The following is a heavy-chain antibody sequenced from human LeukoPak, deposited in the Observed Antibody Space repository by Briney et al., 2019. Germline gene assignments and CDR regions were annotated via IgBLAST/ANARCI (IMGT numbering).Heavy chain of an antibody. CDR2: ISSSSSYI. J-gene: IGHJ5*02. CDR3: ARDPSSGWYLKGWFDP. CDR1: GFTFSSYS. D-gene: IGHD6-19*01. V-gene: IGHV3-21*01. Sequence: GGSLRLSCAASGFTFSSYSMNWVRQAPGKGLEWVSSISSSSSYIYYADSVKGRFTISRDNARNSLYLQMNSLRAEDTAVYYCARDPSSGWYLKGWFDPWGQGTLVTVSS.